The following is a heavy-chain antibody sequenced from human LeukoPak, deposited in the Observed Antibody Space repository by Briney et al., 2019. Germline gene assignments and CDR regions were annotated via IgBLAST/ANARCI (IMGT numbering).Heavy chain of an antibody. Sequence: PGGSLRLSCTASGFTFSNHWMHWVRQAPGTELEWVARINTDGSAASYADSVTGRFTVSRDNAKNTLYLQMNTLRVDDSAVYYCARDRQQYFSEDWGQGTLVTVSS. V-gene: IGHV3-74*01. J-gene: IGHJ4*02. CDR1: GFTFSNHW. D-gene: IGHD2/OR15-2a*01. CDR2: INTDGSAA. CDR3: ARDRQQYFSED.